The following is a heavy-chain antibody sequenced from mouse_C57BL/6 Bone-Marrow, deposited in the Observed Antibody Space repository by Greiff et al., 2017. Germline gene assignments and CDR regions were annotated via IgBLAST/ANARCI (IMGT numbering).Heavy chain of an antibody. CDR2: IDPENGDT. CDR1: GFNIKDDY. CDR3: TTWGSSFYFDY. V-gene: IGHV14-4*01. D-gene: IGHD1-1*01. Sequence: VQLQQSGAELVRPGASVKLSCTASGFNIKDDYMHWVKQRPEQGLEWIGWIDPENGDTEYASKFQGKATITADTSSNTAYLQLSSLTSEDTAVCYWTTWGSSFYFDYWGQGNTLTVSS. J-gene: IGHJ2*01.